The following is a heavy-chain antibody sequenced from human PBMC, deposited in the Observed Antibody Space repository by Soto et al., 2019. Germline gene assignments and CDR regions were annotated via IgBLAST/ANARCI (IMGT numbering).Heavy chain of an antibody. CDR3: ATREDHKDHQPYYYGMDV. Sequence: ASVKVSCKAIGYTSSSYGISWVRQAPGQGLEWMGWISAFNGDTKYAQNFQGRVAITRDPSTSTAHMELRSLRSDDAAVYFCATREDHKDHQPYYYGMDVWGQGTTVTVSS. V-gene: IGHV1-18*04. CDR2: ISAFNGDT. J-gene: IGHJ6*02. CDR1: GYTSSSYG.